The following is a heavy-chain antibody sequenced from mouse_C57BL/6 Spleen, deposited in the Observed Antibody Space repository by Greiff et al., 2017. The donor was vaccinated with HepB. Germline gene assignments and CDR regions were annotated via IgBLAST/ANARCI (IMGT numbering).Heavy chain of an antibody. CDR3: AREDYGYYGFDY. Sequence: QVQLQQSGPELVKPGASVKISCKASGYAFSSSWMNWVKQRPGKGLEWIGRIYPGDGDTNYNGKFKGKATLTADKSSSTAYMQLSSLTSEDSAVYFCAREDYGYYGFDYWGQGTTLTVSS. J-gene: IGHJ2*01. CDR1: GYAFSSSW. D-gene: IGHD2-3*01. CDR2: IYPGDGDT. V-gene: IGHV1-82*01.